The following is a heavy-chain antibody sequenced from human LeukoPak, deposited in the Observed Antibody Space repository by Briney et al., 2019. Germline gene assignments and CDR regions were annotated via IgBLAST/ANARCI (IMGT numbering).Heavy chain of an antibody. V-gene: IGHV3-72*01. CDR2: TRKKTNSYTT. Sequence: GGSLRLSCAASGFTFSSYAMHWVRQAPGKGLEWVGRTRKKTNSYTTEYAASVKGRFTISRDDSKNSLYLQMNSLKTEDTAVYYCTRVVLVGTTYSYFDYWGQGILVTVSS. D-gene: IGHD1-26*01. J-gene: IGHJ4*02. CDR3: TRVVLVGTTYSYFDY. CDR1: GFTFSSYA.